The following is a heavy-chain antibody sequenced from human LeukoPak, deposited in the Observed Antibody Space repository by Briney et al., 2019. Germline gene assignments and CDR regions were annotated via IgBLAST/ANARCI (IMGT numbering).Heavy chain of an antibody. CDR3: AGGQGGYDSSGYYYYYYMDV. CDR1: GYTFTSYG. J-gene: IGHJ6*03. Sequence: GASVKVSCKASGYTFTSYGISWVRQAPGQGLEWMGWISAYNGNTNYAQKLQGRVTMTTDTSTSTAYMELRSLRSDDTAVYYCAGGQGGYDSSGYYYYYYMDVWGKGTTVTISS. V-gene: IGHV1-18*01. D-gene: IGHD3-22*01. CDR2: ISAYNGNT.